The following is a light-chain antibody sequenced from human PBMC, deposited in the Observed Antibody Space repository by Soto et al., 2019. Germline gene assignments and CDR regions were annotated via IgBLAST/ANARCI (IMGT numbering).Light chain of an antibody. CDR1: QSISSW. V-gene: IGKV1-5*03. CDR2: KAS. CDR3: QQYDSFPIT. J-gene: IGKJ5*01. Sequence: DLHMTQSPSTLSASVGHRVTITCRASQSISSWLAWYQPKPGKAPKLLIYKASSLQSGVPPRFSGSGSGTEFTLTISSLQPEDFATYLCQQYDSFPITFGQGTRLEI.